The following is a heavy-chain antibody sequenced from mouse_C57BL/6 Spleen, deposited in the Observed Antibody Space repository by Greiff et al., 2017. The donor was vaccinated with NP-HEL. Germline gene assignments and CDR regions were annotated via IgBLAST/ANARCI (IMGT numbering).Heavy chain of an antibody. CDR1: GFTFSSYA. Sequence: EVMLVESGGGLVKPGGSLKLSCAASGFTFSSYAMSWVRQTPEKRLEWVATISDGGSYTYYPDNVKGRFTISRDNAKNNLYLQMSHLKAEDTAIYYCARDRRSFYFAYWGQGTTLTVSS. J-gene: IGHJ2*01. V-gene: IGHV5-4*01. CDR2: ISDGGSYT. CDR3: ARDRRSFYFAY.